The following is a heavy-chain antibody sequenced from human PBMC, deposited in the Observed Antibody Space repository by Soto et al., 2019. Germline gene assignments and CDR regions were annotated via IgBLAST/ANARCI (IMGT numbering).Heavy chain of an antibody. V-gene: IGHV1-3*01. J-gene: IGHJ4*02. CDR2: INAGNGNT. CDR3: ARDGARITVFGVVYYFDY. Sequence: ASVKVSCKASGYTFSSHAMHWVRKAPGQRLEWMGWINAGNGNTKYSQNFQGRVAITRDTSASTAYMELRSLRSEDTAVYYCARDGARITVFGVVYYFDYWGRGTLVTV. D-gene: IGHD3-3*01. CDR1: GYTFSSHA.